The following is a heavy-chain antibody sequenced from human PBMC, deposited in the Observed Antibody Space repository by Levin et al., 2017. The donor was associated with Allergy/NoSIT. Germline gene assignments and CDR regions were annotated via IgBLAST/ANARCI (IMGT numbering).Heavy chain of an antibody. V-gene: IGHV4-61*02. CDR2: IYSSGSA. J-gene: IGHJ4*02. CDR1: GGSISSGSYY. D-gene: IGHD3-10*01. CDR3: ARAEVGSEH. Sequence: PSETLSLTCKVSGGSISSGSYYWSWIRQPAATGLEWIGRIYSSGSANYNPSLKSRVTISVDTSKNQFSLTLSSVTAADTAVYYCARAEVGSEHWGQGTLVTVSS.